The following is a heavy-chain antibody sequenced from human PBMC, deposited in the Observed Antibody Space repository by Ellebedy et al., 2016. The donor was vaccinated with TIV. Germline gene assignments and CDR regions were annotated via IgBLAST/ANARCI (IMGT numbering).Heavy chain of an antibody. CDR1: GFTFSSYA. J-gene: IGHJ4*02. CDR3: ARELGIRGVVD. V-gene: IGHV3-48*01. D-gene: IGHD3-10*01. Sequence: GGSLRLXXAASGFTFSSYALTWVRQAPGKGLEWVSYIATGSTTMYYLDSVRGRFTISRDDPKSSLYLQMHNLTPDDTAIYYCARELGIRGVVDWGQGTLVTVPS. CDR2: IATGSTTM.